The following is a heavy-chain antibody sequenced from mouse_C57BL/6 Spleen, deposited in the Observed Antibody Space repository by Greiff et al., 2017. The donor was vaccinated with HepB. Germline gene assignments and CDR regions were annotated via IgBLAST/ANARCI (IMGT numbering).Heavy chain of an antibody. CDR3: ARAVTGTSGGY. CDR1: GYTFTSYW. J-gene: IGHJ2*01. V-gene: IGHV1-55*01. D-gene: IGHD4-1*01. Sequence: VKLQQPGAELVKPGASVKMSCKASGYTFTSYWITWVKQRPGQGLEWIGDIYPGSGSTNYNEKFKSKATLTVDTSSSTAYMQLSSLTSEDSAVYYCARAVTGTSGGYWGQGTTLTVSS. CDR2: IYPGSGST.